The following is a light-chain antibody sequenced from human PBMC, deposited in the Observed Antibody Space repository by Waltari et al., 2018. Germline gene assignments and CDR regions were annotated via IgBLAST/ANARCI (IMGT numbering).Light chain of an antibody. Sequence: DVVMTQTPLALSVTPGQPASLSFQSSQSPLHSDGKTHLYWYRQKPGQPPQLLIYEVSNRFSGVPDRFSGSGSGTDFTLKISRVEAEDVGLYYCMQSIQFPLTFGGGTKVEIK. CDR1: QSPLHSDGKTH. CDR2: EVS. CDR3: MQSIQFPLT. J-gene: IGKJ4*01. V-gene: IGKV2D-29*01.